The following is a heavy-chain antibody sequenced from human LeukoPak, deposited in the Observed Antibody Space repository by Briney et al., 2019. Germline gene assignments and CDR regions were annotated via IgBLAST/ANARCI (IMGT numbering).Heavy chain of an antibody. CDR1: GFTFSSYW. Sequence: GKSLRLSCAASGFTFSSYWMSWVRQAPGKGLEWVANIKQDGSEKYYVDSVKGRFTISRDNAKNSLYLQMNSLRAEDTAVYYCARLTSVGYCSGGSCYFWEDAKWFDPWGQGTLVTVSS. CDR2: IKQDGSEK. D-gene: IGHD2-15*01. J-gene: IGHJ5*02. V-gene: IGHV3-7*05. CDR3: ARLTSVGYCSGGSCYFWEDAKWFDP.